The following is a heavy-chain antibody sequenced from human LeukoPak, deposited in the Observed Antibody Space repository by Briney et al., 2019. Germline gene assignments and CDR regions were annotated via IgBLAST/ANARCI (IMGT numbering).Heavy chain of an antibody. Sequence: SETLSLTCTVSGASISGSGYYWGWIRQPPGKGLEWIGEINHSGSTNYNPSLKSRVTISVDTSKNQFSLKLSSVTAADTAVYYCARDGYLAADYWGQGTLVTVSS. J-gene: IGHJ4*02. V-gene: IGHV4-39*07. CDR2: INHSGST. CDR1: GASISGSGYY. D-gene: IGHD2-2*03. CDR3: ARDGYLAADY.